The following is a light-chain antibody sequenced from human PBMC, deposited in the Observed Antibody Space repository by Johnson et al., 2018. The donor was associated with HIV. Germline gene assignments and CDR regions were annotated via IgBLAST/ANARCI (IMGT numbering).Light chain of an antibody. J-gene: IGLJ1*01. Sequence: QSVLTQPPSVSAAPGQKVTISCSGSSSNIGNNYVSWYQQLPGTAPKLLIYANTKRPSGIPDRFSGSKSGTSATLGITGLTTGDEAEYYCGTWDNSLSAFVCGSGTKVAVL. V-gene: IGLV1-51*01. CDR1: SSNIGNNY. CDR3: GTWDNSLSAFV. CDR2: ANT.